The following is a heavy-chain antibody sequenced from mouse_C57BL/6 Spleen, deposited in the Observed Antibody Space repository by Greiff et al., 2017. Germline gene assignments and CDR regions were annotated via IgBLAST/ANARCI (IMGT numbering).Heavy chain of an antibody. Sequence: QVQLQQSGPGLVAPSQSLSITCTVSGFSLTSYGVHWVRQPPGKGLEWLVVIWSDGSTTYTSALISRLSISKDNSKNQVFLKMNSLHTDDTARYYGARHSDCAIDYWGKGTSVTVSS. V-gene: IGHV2-6-1*01. CDR3: ARHSDCAIDY. J-gene: IGHJ4*01. CDR1: GFSLTSYG. CDR2: IWSDGST.